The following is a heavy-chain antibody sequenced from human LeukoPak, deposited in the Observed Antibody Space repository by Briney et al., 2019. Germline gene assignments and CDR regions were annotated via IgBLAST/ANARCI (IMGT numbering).Heavy chain of an antibody. CDR1: GFTFSDYY. CDR3: ARDSGGIIDY. V-gene: IGHV3-11*04. Sequence: GGSLRLSCTVSGFTFSDYYMSWVRQAPGKGLEWVSYISSSGSMLHYADSVEGRFTISRDNAKNSLYLQMNSLRAEDTAVYYCARDSGGIIDYWGQGTLVTVSS. CDR2: ISSSGSML. J-gene: IGHJ4*02. D-gene: IGHD3-10*01.